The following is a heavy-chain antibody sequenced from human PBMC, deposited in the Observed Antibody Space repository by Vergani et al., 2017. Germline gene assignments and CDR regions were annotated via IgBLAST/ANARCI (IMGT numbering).Heavy chain of an antibody. CDR3: ARGETRTDWFDP. Sequence: QLQESGPGLVKPSQTLSLTCTVSGGSITSGSFYWTWIRQTAERRLEWMGRVYPSGTTNYNPSLNGRVTIFVDKSKNLLSLRLNSVTAADTAVYYCARGETRTDWFDPWGQGTLVTVSS. CDR1: GGSITSGSFY. J-gene: IGHJ5*02. D-gene: IGHD3/OR15-3a*01. V-gene: IGHV4-61*02. CDR2: VYPSGTT.